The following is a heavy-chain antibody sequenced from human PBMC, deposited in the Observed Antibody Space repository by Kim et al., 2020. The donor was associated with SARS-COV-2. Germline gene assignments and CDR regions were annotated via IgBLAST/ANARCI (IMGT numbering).Heavy chain of an antibody. V-gene: IGHV3-30*05. CDR2: K. Sequence: KKKAASVKGRIPIAIDDSKNTLYMQMNSLRADGTAVYYCARGLTSPLDYWGQGTLVTVSS. D-gene: IGHD2-2*01. CDR3: ARGLTSPLDY. J-gene: IGHJ4*02.